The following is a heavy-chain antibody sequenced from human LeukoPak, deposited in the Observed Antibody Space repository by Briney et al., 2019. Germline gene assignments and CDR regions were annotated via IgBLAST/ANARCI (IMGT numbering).Heavy chain of an antibody. J-gene: IGHJ4*02. D-gene: IGHD4-23*01. V-gene: IGHV4-34*01. CDR3: ARVRVAVGVDY. CDR2: INHSGTT. CDR1: GGSFTDYY. Sequence: PSETLSLTCAVYGGSFTDYYWSWIRQPPGKGLEWIGEINHSGTTNYNPSLKSRVTISIDTSRNQFSLRLTSVTAADTAVYYCARVRVAVGVDYWGQGTLVTVSS.